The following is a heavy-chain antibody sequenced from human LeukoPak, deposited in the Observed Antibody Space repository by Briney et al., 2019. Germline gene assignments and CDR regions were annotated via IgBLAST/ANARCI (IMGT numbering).Heavy chain of an antibody. Sequence: PGGSLRLSCAASGVTFSNYSMNWVRQAPGKGLEWVSSISTRSTYIYYADSVKGRFTISRDNAKNSLFLQMNSLRAEDTAVCFCAKDTNYGDYEGNWFDPWGQGTLVTVSS. V-gene: IGHV3-21*01. D-gene: IGHD4-17*01. CDR3: AKDTNYGDYEGNWFDP. CDR1: GVTFSNYS. J-gene: IGHJ5*02. CDR2: ISTRSTYI.